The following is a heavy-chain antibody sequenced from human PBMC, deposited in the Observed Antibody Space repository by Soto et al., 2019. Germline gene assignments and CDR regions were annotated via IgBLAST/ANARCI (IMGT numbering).Heavy chain of an antibody. D-gene: IGHD5-12*01. CDR1: GFTFSSYW. Sequence: PGGSLRLSCAASGFTFSSYWMHWVRQVPGKGLVWVSRINNDGSSTNYADSVKGRFTISRDYAKNILYLQMNSLRAEDTAVYYCARGELATITASDYWGQGT. CDR3: ARGELATITASDY. CDR2: INNDGSST. V-gene: IGHV3-74*01. J-gene: IGHJ4*02.